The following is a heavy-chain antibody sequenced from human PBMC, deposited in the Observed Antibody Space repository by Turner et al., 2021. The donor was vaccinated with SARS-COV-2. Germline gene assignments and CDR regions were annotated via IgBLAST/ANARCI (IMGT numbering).Heavy chain of an antibody. CDR2: IYYSGST. Sequence: QVQLQDSGPGLVKPSETLSLTCTVSGGSISSYYWSWIRQPPGKGLEWIGYIYYSGSTNYNPSLKSRVTISVDTSKNQFSLKLSSVTAADTAVYYCASYYYDSSGYHYAFDYWGQGTLVTVSS. CDR1: GGSISSYY. D-gene: IGHD3-22*01. CDR3: ASYYYDSSGYHYAFDY. J-gene: IGHJ4*02. V-gene: IGHV4-59*01.